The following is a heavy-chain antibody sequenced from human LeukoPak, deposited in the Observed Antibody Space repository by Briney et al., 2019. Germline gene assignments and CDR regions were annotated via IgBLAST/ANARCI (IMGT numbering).Heavy chain of an antibody. D-gene: IGHD3-3*01. Sequence: GGSLRLSCAASGFTFSSYSMNWVRQAPGKGLEWVSYISSSSSTIYYADSVKGRFTISRDNAKNSLYLQMNSLRAEDTAVYYCAREKLDFWSGYWDWGQGTLVTVSS. J-gene: IGHJ4*02. CDR2: ISSSSSTI. V-gene: IGHV3-48*01. CDR1: GFTFSSYS. CDR3: AREKLDFWSGYWD.